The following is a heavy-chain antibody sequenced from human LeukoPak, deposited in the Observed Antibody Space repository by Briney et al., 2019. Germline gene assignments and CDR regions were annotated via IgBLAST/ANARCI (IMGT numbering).Heavy chain of an antibody. V-gene: IGHV3-15*01. CDR2: IISKTDGGTT. Sequence: PGGSLRLSCAASGFTVSSNYMSWVRQAPGKGLEWVGRIISKTDGGTTDYAAPVKVRFTISRDDSKNTLYLQMNSLKTGDTAVYYCTTDLGEYWGQGTLVTVSS. CDR3: TTDLGEY. D-gene: IGHD3-16*01. CDR1: GFTVSSNY. J-gene: IGHJ4*02.